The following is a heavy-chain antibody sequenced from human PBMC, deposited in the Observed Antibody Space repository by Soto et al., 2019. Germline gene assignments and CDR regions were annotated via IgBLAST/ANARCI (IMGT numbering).Heavy chain of an antibody. CDR2: ISYDGSNK. V-gene: IGHV3-30*18. Sequence: GGSLRLSCAASGFTFSSYGMHWVRQAPGKGLEWVAVISYDGSNKYYADSVKGRFTISRDNSKNTLDLQMNSLRAEDTAGYYCAKEVNSNYHPQHHPLHEYYYYGMDVWGQGTTVTVSS. CDR3: AKEVNSNYHPQHHPLHEYYYYGMDV. J-gene: IGHJ6*02. CDR1: GFTFSSYG. D-gene: IGHD4-4*01.